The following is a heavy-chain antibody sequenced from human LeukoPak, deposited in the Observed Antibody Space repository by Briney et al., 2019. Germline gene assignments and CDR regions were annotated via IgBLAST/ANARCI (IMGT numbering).Heavy chain of an antibody. Sequence: GRSLRLSCAASGFTFSSYAMHWVRQAPGKGLEWVAVISYDGSNKYYADSVKGRLTISRDNSKNTLYLQMNSLRAEDTAVYYCATSSWYDFVEYFDYWGQGTLVTVSS. CDR2: ISYDGSNK. CDR1: GFTFSSYA. CDR3: ATSSWYDFVEYFDY. J-gene: IGHJ4*02. V-gene: IGHV3-30-3*01. D-gene: IGHD6-13*01.